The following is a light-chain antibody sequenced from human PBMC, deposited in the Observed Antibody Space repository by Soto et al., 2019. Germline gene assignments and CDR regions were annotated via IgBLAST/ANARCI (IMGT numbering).Light chain of an antibody. CDR1: QSLLHRNGNTF. V-gene: IGKV2-28*01. CDR3: MQALQTPYT. J-gene: IGKJ2*01. CDR2: LGS. Sequence: DIVMTQSPLYLPVSPGEPASISCRSSQSLLHRNGNTFFDWYLQKPGQSPQLLIYLGSNRASGVPDRFSGSESGTDFTLKISRVEAEDVGVYYCMQALQTPYTFGQGTKVDI.